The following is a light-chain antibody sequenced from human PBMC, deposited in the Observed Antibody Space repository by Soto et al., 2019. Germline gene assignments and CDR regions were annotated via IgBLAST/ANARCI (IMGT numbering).Light chain of an antibody. CDR3: SSYAGSNNFV. J-gene: IGLJ1*01. CDR1: SSDVGGYNY. CDR2: EVT. V-gene: IGLV2-8*01. Sequence: QSALTQPPSASGSPGQSVTIFCTGTSSDVGGYNYVSWYQQHPGKAPKLMIYEVTKRPSGVPDRFSGSKSGNTASLTVSGLQAGDEADYYCSSYAGSNNFVFGTGTKLTVL.